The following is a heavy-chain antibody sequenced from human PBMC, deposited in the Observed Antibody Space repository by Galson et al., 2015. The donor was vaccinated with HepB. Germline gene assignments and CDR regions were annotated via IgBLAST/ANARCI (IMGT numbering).Heavy chain of an antibody. D-gene: IGHD3-22*01. CDR2: INPNSGGT. CDR3: ARYSSGYWWYFDY. J-gene: IGHJ4*02. CDR1: GYTFTGYY. V-gene: IGHV1-2*04. Sequence: SVKVSCKASGYTFTGYYMHWVRQAPGQGLEWMGWINPNSGGTNYAQKFQGWVTMTRDTSISTAYMELSRLRSDDTAVYYCARYSSGYWWYFDYWGQGTLVTVSS.